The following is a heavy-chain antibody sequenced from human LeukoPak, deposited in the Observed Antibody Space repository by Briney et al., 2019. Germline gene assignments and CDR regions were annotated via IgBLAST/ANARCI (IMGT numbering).Heavy chain of an antibody. V-gene: IGHV3-21*01. CDR1: GFTFSSYS. CDR2: ISSSSSYI. CDR3: ARDASAAGTASSLGYFDY. J-gene: IGHJ4*02. D-gene: IGHD6-13*01. Sequence: KSGGSLRLSCAAPGFTFSSYSMNWVRQAPGKGLEWVSSISSSSSYIYYADSVKGRFTISRDNAKNSLYLQMNSLRAEDTAVYYCARDASAAGTASSLGYFDYWGQGTLVTVSS.